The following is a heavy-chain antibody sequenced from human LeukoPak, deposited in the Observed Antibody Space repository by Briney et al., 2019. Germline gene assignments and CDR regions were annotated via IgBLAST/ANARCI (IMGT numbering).Heavy chain of an antibody. D-gene: IGHD5-18*01. CDR1: GGSSSGYY. J-gene: IGHJ6*03. CDR2: INHSGST. Sequence: SETLSLTCALYGGSSSGYYWSRIRQPPGKGLEWIGEINHSGSTNYNTSLKSRVTISVDTSKNQFSLKLSSVTAADTAVYYCARGRGYSYVSLGLAYYYMDVWGKGTTVTVSS. CDR3: ARGRGYSYVSLGLAYYYMDV. V-gene: IGHV4-34*01.